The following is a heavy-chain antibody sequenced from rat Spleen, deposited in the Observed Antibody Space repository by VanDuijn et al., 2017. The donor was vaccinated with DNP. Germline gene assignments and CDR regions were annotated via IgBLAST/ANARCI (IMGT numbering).Heavy chain of an antibody. CDR1: GFTFSDYG. CDR3: TRDGPPYYGVPFDF. CDR2: ITPSGGNT. Sequence: EVQLVQSGGGLVQPGRSLKLSCTTSGFTFSDYGMHWIRQAPTKGLEWVASITPSGGNTYYRDSVKGRFTISRDNANSTLNLQMTSLRSEDTATYYCTRDGPPYYGVPFDFWGQGVMVTVSS. J-gene: IGHJ2*01. D-gene: IGHD1-7*01. V-gene: IGHV5-19*01.